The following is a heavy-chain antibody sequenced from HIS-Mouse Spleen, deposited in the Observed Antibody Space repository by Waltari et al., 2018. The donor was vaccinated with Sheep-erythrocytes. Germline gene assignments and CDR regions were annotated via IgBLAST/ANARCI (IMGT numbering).Heavy chain of an antibody. CDR1: GGSFSGYY. CDR2: INHSGST. V-gene: IGHV4-34*01. Sequence: QVQLQQWGAGLLKPSETLSRTCAVYGGSFSGYYLSWIRQPPGTGLEWIGEINHSGSTNYNPSLKSRVTISVDTSKNQFSLKLSSVTAADTAVYYCALSVDLAGAFDIWGQGTMVTVSS. CDR3: ALSVDLAGAFDI. D-gene: IGHD6-19*01. J-gene: IGHJ3*02.